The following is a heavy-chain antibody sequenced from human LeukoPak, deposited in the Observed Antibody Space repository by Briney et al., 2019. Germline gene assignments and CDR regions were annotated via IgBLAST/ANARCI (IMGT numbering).Heavy chain of an antibody. J-gene: IGHJ4*02. CDR2: INHSGST. D-gene: IGHD2-2*01. CDR1: GGSFSGYY. V-gene: IGHV4-34*01. Sequence: SETLSLTCAVYGGSFSGYYWSWIRQPPGKGLEWIGEINHSGSTNYNPSLKSRVTISVDTSKNQFSLKLSSVTAADTAVYYCARDSAGYCSSTSCSDYWGQGTLVTVSS. CDR3: ARDSAGYCSSTSCSDY.